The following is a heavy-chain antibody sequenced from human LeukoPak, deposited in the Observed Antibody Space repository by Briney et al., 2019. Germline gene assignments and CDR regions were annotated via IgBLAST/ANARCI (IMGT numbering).Heavy chain of an antibody. V-gene: IGHV4-59*12. CDR2: VYYSGST. Sequence: SETLSLTCTISGGSISSYYWTWIRQFPGKGLEWIGNVYYSGSTYYNPSLKSRVIILVDRSKDQFSLRLSSVTAADTAIYYCAREGDSGSYYFVDYWGQGTLVTVSS. J-gene: IGHJ4*02. D-gene: IGHD1-26*01. CDR1: GGSISSYY. CDR3: AREGDSGSYYFVDY.